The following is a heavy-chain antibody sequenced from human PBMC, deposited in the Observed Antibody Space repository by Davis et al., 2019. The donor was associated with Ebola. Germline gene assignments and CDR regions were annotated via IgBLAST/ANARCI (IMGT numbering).Heavy chain of an antibody. J-gene: IGHJ4*02. CDR2: IWYDGSNK. V-gene: IGHV3-33*08. Sequence: PGGSLRLSCAASGFTFSSYAMHWVRQAPGKGLEWVAVIWYDGSNKYYADSVKGRFTISRDNSKNTLYLQMNSLRAEDTAVYYCARELLGGAHNGDYWGQGTVVTVSS. CDR3: ARELLGGAHNGDY. CDR1: GFTFSSYA. D-gene: IGHD1-1*01.